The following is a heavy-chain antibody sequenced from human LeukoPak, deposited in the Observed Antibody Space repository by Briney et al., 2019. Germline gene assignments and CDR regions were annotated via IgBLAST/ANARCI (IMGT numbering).Heavy chain of an antibody. CDR1: GGSISSSSYY. V-gene: IGHV4-39*01. CDR3: ARHGFGGGTTFQGAFDI. D-gene: IGHD1-14*01. CDR2: IYYSGST. Sequence: PSETLSLTCTVSGGSISSSSYYWGWIRQPPGKGLEWIGSIYYSGSTYYNPSLKSRVTISVDTSKNQFSLKLSSVTAADTAVYYCARHGFGGGTTFQGAFDIWGQGTMVTVSS. J-gene: IGHJ3*02.